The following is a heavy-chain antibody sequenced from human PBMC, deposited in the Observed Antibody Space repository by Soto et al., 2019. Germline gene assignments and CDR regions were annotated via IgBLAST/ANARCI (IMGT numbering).Heavy chain of an antibody. CDR1: GFTFGDYA. D-gene: IGHD6-13*01. CDR3: TRDLPAYSSSWYPFDY. Sequence: PGGSLRLSCTASGFTFGDYAMSGVRQAPGKGLEWVGFIRSKAYGGTTEYAASVKGRFTISRDDSKSIAYLQMNSLKTEDTAVYYCTRDLPAYSSSWYPFDYWGQGTLVTVSS. V-gene: IGHV3-49*04. CDR2: IRSKAYGGTT. J-gene: IGHJ4*02.